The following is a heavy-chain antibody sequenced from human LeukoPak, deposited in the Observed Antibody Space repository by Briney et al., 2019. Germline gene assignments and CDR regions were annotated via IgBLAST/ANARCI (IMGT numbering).Heavy chain of an antibody. CDR2: IKENENDE. CDR1: GFTFSHHW. Sequence: GGSLRLSCAASGFTFSHHWMNWVRQAPGKGLEWVANIKENENDEDYLDAVKGRFTISTDNAKNSVDLHMHSLRVEDTAVYYCARSTAITDVEAFDIWGQGTMVTVSS. D-gene: IGHD1-20*01. CDR3: ARSTAITDVEAFDI. J-gene: IGHJ3*02. V-gene: IGHV3-7*01.